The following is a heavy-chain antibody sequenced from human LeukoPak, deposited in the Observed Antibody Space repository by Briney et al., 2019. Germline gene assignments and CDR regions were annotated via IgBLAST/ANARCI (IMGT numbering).Heavy chain of an antibody. J-gene: IGHJ6*02. V-gene: IGHV1-69*04. CDR1: GRTFSSYA. CDR3: ARVTHYYYYGMDV. Sequence: GALVEVSCKASGRTFSSYAISWVRQAPGQGLEWMGRIIPILGIANYAQKFQGRVTITADKSTSTAYMELSSLRSEDTAVYYCARVTHYYYYGMDVWGQGTTVTVSS. D-gene: IGHD1-14*01. CDR2: IIPILGIA.